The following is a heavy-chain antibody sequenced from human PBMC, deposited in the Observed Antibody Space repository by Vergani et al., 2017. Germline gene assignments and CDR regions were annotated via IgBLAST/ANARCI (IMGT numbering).Heavy chain of an antibody. Sequence: QITLKESGPTLVKPTQTLTLTCTVSGFSLSDGRMGVSWIRQSPGKALEWLAHIFSNDEKSYSTSLKSRLTISKDTSKSQVVLTMTNMDPVDTATYYCARTMVLQADYWGQGTLVTVSS. V-gene: IGHV2-26*01. CDR1: GFSLSDGRMG. D-gene: IGHD2/OR15-2a*01. J-gene: IGHJ4*02. CDR3: ARTMVLQADY. CDR2: IFSNDEK.